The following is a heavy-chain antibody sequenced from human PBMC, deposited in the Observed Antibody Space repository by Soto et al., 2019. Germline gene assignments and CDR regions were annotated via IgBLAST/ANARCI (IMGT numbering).Heavy chain of an antibody. CDR1: GFTFSNAW. J-gene: IGHJ2*01. V-gene: IGHV3-15*01. D-gene: IGHD6-13*01. CDR3: TTDPSSSWNGYFDL. CDR2: IKSKTDGGAT. Sequence: EVQLVESGGGLVKPGGSLRLSCAASGFTFSNAWMSWVRQAPGKGLEWVGRIKSKTDGGATDYAAPVKGRFTISRDDSKNTLYLQKNSLKTEDKAVYYCTTDPSSSWNGYFDLWGRGTLVTVSS.